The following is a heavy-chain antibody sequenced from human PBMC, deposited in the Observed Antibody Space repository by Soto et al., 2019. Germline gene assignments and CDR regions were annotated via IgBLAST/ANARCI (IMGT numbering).Heavy chain of an antibody. CDR3: ASRIIGSPNYYYGMDV. J-gene: IGHJ6*02. Sequence: QVQLVQSGAEVKKPGSSVKVSCKASGGTFSSYAINWVRQAPGQGLEWMGGIIPIFGTADYAQKFQGRVTITADESTSTAYMELSSLRSEDTAVYYCASRIIGSPNYYYGMDVWGQGTTVTVSS. CDR2: IIPIFGTA. V-gene: IGHV1-69*12. D-gene: IGHD1-20*01. CDR1: GGTFSSYA.